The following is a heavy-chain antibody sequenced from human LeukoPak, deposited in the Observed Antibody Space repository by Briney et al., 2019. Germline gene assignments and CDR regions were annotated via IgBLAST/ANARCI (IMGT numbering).Heavy chain of an antibody. CDR3: ARRSGTYRDEVAFS. CDR1: GGSISSSTYY. J-gene: IGHJ4*02. V-gene: IGHV4-39*01. D-gene: IGHD1-1*01. Sequence: PSETLSLTCAVSGGSISSSTYYWGWIRQPPGKGLEWIGSIHYSGSTHYNPSLKSRVTIFVDRSKNQFSLKLSSVTAADTAVYYCARRSGTYRDEVAFSWGQGTLVTVSS. CDR2: IHYSGST.